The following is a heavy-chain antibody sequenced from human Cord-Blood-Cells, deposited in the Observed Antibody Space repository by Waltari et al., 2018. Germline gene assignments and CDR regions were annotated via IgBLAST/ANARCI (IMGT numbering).Heavy chain of an antibody. CDR2: ISYDGSNK. D-gene: IGHD4-17*01. Sequence: QVQLVESGGGVVQPGRSLRLSWAASGFTSSSCASTGVRQAPGKGLEWVAVISYDGSNKYYADSVKGRFTISRDNSKNTLYLQMNSLRAEDTAVYYCARGGVTTLRMDVWGQGTTVTVSS. V-gene: IGHV3-30-3*01. CDR1: GFTSSSCA. J-gene: IGHJ6*02. CDR3: ARGGVTTLRMDV.